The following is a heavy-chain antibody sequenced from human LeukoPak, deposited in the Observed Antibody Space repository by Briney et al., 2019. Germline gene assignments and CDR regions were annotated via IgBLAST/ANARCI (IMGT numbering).Heavy chain of an antibody. Sequence: GASLRLSCAASGFTSSSYAMSWVRQAPGKGLEWVSAISGSGGSTYYADSVKGRFAISRDNPKNTLYLQMNSLRAEDTAVYYCAKVTKGKIDYWGQGTLVTVSS. V-gene: IGHV3-23*01. CDR1: GFTSSSYA. J-gene: IGHJ4*02. CDR2: ISGSGGST. CDR3: AKVTKGKIDY.